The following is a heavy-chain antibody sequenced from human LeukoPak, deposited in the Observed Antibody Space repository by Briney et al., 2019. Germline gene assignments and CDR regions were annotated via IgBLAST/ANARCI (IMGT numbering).Heavy chain of an antibody. CDR2: IIPIFGTA. V-gene: IGHV1-69*13. J-gene: IGHJ5*02. D-gene: IGHD6-19*01. CDR1: GGTFSSYA. Sequence: SVKVSCKASGGTFSSYAISWVRQAPGQGLEWVGGIIPIFGTANYAQKFQGRVTITADESTSTAYMELSSLRSEDTAVYYCATTPQWLVAVGSGWFDPWGQGTLVTVSS. CDR3: ATTPQWLVAVGSGWFDP.